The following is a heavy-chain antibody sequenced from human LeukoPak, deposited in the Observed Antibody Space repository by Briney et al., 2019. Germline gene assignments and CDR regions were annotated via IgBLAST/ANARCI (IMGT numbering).Heavy chain of an antibody. CDR2: IYYSGST. CDR1: GGSISSYY. D-gene: IGHD6-13*01. V-gene: IGHV4-59*08. Sequence: SETLSLTCTDSGGSISSYYWSWIRQPPGKGLEWIGYIYYSGSTNYNPSLNSRVTISVDTSKNRFSLKLSSVTAADTAVYYCARLLSSWYGDYYYYYGMDVWGQGTTVTVSS. CDR3: ARLLSSWYGDYYYYYGMDV. J-gene: IGHJ6*02.